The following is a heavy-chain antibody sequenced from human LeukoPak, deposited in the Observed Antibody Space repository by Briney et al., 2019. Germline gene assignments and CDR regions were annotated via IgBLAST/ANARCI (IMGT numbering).Heavy chain of an antibody. D-gene: IGHD6-13*01. J-gene: IGHJ4*02. CDR2: IKPDGSEK. Sequence: GGSLRLSCAASGFTFSTKWMTWVRQAPGKGLEWVANIKPDGSEKFYVDSVKGRFTISRDNARNSLYLQMNSLRAEDMAVYYCARGGSTSSWFWNDWGQGTLVTVSS. V-gene: IGHV3-7*01. CDR3: ARGGSTSSWFWND. CDR1: GFTFSTKW.